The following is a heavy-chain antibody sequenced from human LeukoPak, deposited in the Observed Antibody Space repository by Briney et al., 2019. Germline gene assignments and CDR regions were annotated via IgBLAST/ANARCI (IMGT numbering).Heavy chain of an antibody. CDR2: ISYDGSNK. Sequence: PGGSLRLSCAASGFTFSSYSMNWVRQAPGKGLEWVAVISYDGSNKYYADSVKGRFTISRDKSKNTLYLQMNSLRAEDTAVYYCARASYSSSLDYWGQGTLVTVSS. V-gene: IGHV3-30*03. D-gene: IGHD6-13*01. J-gene: IGHJ4*02. CDR3: ARASYSSSLDY. CDR1: GFTFSSYS.